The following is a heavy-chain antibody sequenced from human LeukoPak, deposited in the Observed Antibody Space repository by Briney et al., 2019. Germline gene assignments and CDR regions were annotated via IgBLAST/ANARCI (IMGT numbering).Heavy chain of an antibody. V-gene: IGHV1-8*03. J-gene: IGHJ5*02. D-gene: IGHD5-12*01. CDR3: ARAGYSGYDSWGIHNWFDP. CDR2: MNPNSGNT. Sequence: ASVKVSCKASGYTFTSYDINWVRQATGQGLEWMGWMNPNSGNTGYAQKFQGRVTITRNTSISTAYMELSSLRSEGTAVYYCARAGYSGYDSWGIHNWFDPWGQGTLVTVSS. CDR1: GYTFTSYD.